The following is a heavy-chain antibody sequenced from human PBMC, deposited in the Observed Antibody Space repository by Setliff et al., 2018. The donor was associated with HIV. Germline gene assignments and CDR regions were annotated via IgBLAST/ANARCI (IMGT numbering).Heavy chain of an antibody. V-gene: IGHV1-69*13. Sequence: GASVKVSCKASGDNFNSHSISWVRQAPGQGLEWMGGIVPSFGTQNYAQKFKGRLTITADESTSTVYMELSSLRSEDTAVYFCATDSRDIVVVIAPEPEPYYYSGIDVWGEGTPVTVSS. D-gene: IGHD2-15*01. CDR3: ATDSRDIVVVIAPEPEPYYYSGIDV. J-gene: IGHJ6*04. CDR2: IVPSFGTQ. CDR1: GDNFNSHS.